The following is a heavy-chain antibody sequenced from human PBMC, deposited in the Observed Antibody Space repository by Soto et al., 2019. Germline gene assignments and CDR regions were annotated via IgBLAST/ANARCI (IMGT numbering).Heavy chain of an antibody. CDR2: IIPIFDSP. D-gene: IGHD3-22*01. Sequence: QVQLVQSGAEVQKPGSSVKVSCKTSGGTVSNYAISWVRRAPGQGLEWMGSIIPIFDSPNYAQKFHDRLTLTADESTSTAYMELSSLRSDDTVVYYCATLVHYDRSGYFAYWCQGTLVTVSP. J-gene: IGHJ4*02. CDR1: GGTVSNYA. CDR3: ATLVHYDRSGYFAY. V-gene: IGHV1-69*01.